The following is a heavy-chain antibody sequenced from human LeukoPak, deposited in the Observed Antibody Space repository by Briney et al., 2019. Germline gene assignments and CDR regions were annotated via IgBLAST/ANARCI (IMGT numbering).Heavy chain of an antibody. Sequence: SETLSLTCAVYGGSFSGYYWSWIRQPPGKGLEWIGEINHSGSTNYNPSLKSRVTISVDTSKNQFSLKLSSVTAADTAVYYRARVPLYSSGPNYFDYWGQGTLVTVSS. CDR1: GGSFSGYY. J-gene: IGHJ4*02. CDR2: INHSGST. D-gene: IGHD6-19*01. CDR3: ARVPLYSSGPNYFDY. V-gene: IGHV4-34*01.